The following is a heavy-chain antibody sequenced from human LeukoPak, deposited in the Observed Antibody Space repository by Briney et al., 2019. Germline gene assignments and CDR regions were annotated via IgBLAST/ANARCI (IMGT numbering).Heavy chain of an antibody. CDR2: INPNSGGT. CDR3: ARVVYGITMIVVASTFDY. V-gene: IGHV1-2*02. CDR1: GYTFTSYA. D-gene: IGHD3-22*01. Sequence: ASVKVSCKASGYTFTSYAMNWVRQAPGQGLEWMGWINPNSGGTNYAQKFQGRVTMTRDTSISTACMELSRLRSDDTAVYYCARVVYGITMIVVASTFDYWGQGTLVTVSS. J-gene: IGHJ4*02.